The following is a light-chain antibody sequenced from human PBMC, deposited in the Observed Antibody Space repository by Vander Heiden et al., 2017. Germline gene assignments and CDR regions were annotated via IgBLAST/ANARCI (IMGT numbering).Light chain of an antibody. CDR3: QQSYSTPFT. V-gene: IGKV1-39*01. CDR1: QSISSY. J-gene: IGKJ3*01. Sequence: QLAPSPSSLSASVGDRVTITCRASQSISSYLNWYQQKPGKAPKLLIYAASSLQSGVPSRFSGSGSGTDFTLTISSLQPEDFATYYCQQSYSTPFTFGPGTKVDIK. CDR2: AAS.